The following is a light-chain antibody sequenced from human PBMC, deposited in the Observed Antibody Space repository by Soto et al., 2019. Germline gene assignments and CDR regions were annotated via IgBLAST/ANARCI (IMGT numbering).Light chain of an antibody. CDR2: KAS. CDR1: QSISGW. J-gene: IGKJ1*01. V-gene: IGKV1-5*03. CDR3: QNFDSAPQT. Sequence: DVQMTQSPSTLSASVGDRVTMTCRASQSISGWLAWYQQRPGKAPKLMIYKASTLETGVPSTFSGCGSGTEFTLTISSLQPEDVATYYCQNFDSAPQTFGPGTKVDIK.